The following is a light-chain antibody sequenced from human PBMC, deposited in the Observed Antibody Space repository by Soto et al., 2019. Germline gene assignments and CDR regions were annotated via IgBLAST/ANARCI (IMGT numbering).Light chain of an antibody. V-gene: IGKV1-33*01. Sequence: DIQMTQSPSSLSASVGDRVTITCQASQDISNYLNWYQQKPGKAPKLLIYDASHLEAGVPSRFSGSGSGTDFSFTISNLQAEDIATYYCQQYDNLITFGGGTKVEIK. CDR1: QDISNY. J-gene: IGKJ4*01. CDR2: DAS. CDR3: QQYDNLIT.